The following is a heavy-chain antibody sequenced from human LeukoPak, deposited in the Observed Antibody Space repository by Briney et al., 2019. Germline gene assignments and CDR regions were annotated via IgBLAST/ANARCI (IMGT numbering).Heavy chain of an antibody. D-gene: IGHD3-22*01. J-gene: IGHJ4*02. V-gene: IGHV3-21*01. CDR2: ISSSSSYI. Sequence: GGSLRLSCAASGFTFSSYSMNWVRQAPGKGLEWVSSISSSSSYIYYADSVKGRFTISRENAKNSLYLQMNSLRAEDTAVYYCARGHYDSSGNDYWGQGTLVTVSS. CDR3: ARGHYDSSGNDY. CDR1: GFTFSSYS.